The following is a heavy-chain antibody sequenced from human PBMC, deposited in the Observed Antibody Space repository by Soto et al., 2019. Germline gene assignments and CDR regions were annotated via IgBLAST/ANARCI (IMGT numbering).Heavy chain of an antibody. Sequence: EVQLVDSGGGLVQPGGSLRLSCAASGFTFSTYWMQWVRQAPGKGLLWISRINSDGSNTNYADSVKGRFAISRDNAKNTLYPQMNSLRAQDTAVYYCARTGAFNYDNSPYERWGQGTLFTVSS. D-gene: IGHD3-22*01. CDR2: INSDGSNT. CDR3: ARTGAFNYDNSPYER. CDR1: GFTFSTYW. V-gene: IGHV3-74*01. J-gene: IGHJ4*02.